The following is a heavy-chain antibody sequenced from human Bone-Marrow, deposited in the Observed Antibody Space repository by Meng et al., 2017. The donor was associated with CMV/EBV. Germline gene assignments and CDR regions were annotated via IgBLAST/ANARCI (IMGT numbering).Heavy chain of an antibody. Sequence: GGSLRLSCAASGFTFSSYDMHWVRQATGKGLEWVSAIGTAGDTYYPGSVKGRFTISRENAKNSLYLQMNSLRAGDTAVYYCARDGDRDYWGLKGYGMDVWGQGTTVTVSS. CDR1: GFTFSSYD. V-gene: IGHV3-13*01. CDR2: IGTAGDT. CDR3: ARDGDRDYWGLKGYGMDV. J-gene: IGHJ6*02. D-gene: IGHD7-27*01.